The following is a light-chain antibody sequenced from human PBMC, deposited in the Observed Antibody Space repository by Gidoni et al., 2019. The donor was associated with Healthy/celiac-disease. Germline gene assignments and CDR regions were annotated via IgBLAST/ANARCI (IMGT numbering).Light chain of an antibody. CDR1: QSISSY. Sequence: DIQMTQSPSSLSASVGDRVTITCRASQSISSYLNWYQQKPGKAPKLLIYAASSLQSGVPSRLSGSGSGTDFTLTISSLQPEDFATYYCKQSYSTLWTFGKXTKVEIK. V-gene: IGKV1-39*01. CDR2: AAS. CDR3: KQSYSTLWT. J-gene: IGKJ1*01.